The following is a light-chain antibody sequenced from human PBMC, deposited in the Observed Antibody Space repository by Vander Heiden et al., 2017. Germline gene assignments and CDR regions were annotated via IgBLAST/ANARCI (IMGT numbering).Light chain of an antibody. CDR3: QQYYSTPFT. J-gene: IGKJ4*01. CDR2: WAS. Sequence: DIVMTQSPDSLAVSLGAEATINCNASLRVLYSSNNKNYLAWYQQKPGQPPKLLIYWASTRESGVPDRFSGSGSGTDITLTISSLQAEDVAVYYCQQYYSTPFTFGGGTKVEIK. V-gene: IGKV4-1*01. CDR1: LRVLYSSNNKNY.